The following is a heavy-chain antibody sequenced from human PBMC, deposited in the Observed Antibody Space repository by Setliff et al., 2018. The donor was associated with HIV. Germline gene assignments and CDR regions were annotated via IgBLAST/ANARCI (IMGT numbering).Heavy chain of an antibody. CDR2: ISAYNGNT. CDR1: GYTFTSSG. CDR3: ARDDVFKSSSFDY. D-gene: IGHD6-13*01. Sequence: ASVKVSCKASGYTFTSSGISWVRQAPGQGLEWMGWISAYNGNTNYAQKLQGRITMTTDPSTSTAYMDLRSLRSDDTAVYYCARDDVFKSSSFDYWGQGTLVTVSS. J-gene: IGHJ4*02. V-gene: IGHV1-18*01.